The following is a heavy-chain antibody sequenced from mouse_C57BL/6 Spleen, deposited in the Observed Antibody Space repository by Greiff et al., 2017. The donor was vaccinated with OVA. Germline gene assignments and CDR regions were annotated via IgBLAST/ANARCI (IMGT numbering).Heavy chain of an antibody. D-gene: IGHD2-4*01. CDR3: AREEYEYGVEGFDY. V-gene: IGHV5-4*01. J-gene: IGHJ2*01. CDR1: GFTFSSYA. Sequence: EVQVVESGGGLVKPGGSLKLSCAASGFTFSSYAMSWVRQTPEKRLEWVATISDGGSYTYYPDNVKGRFTISRDNAKNNLYLQMRHLKSEDTAMYYCAREEYEYGVEGFDYWGQGTTLTVSS. CDR2: ISDGGSYT.